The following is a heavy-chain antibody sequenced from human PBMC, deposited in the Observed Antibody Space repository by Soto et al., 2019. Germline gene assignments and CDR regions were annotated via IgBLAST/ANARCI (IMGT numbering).Heavy chain of an antibody. D-gene: IGHD2-15*01. CDR1: GGSISSGGYS. CDR3: ARAGEGCSGGSCYSLFGLDY. V-gene: IGHV4-30-2*01. CDR2: IYHSGST. Sequence: SETLSLTWAVSGGSISSGGYSWSWIRQPPGKGLEWIGYIYHSGSTYYNPSLKSRVTISVDRSKNQFSLKLSSVTAADTAVYYCARAGEGCSGGSCYSLFGLDYWGQGTLVTVSS. J-gene: IGHJ4*02.